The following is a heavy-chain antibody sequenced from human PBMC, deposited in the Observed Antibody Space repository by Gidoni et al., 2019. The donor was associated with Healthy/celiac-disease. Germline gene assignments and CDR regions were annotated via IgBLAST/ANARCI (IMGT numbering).Heavy chain of an antibody. Sequence: EVQLVESGGGLVKPGGSLRLSCASSGLHFRSYSMNWGRQSSGKGLEWVSSMSSSSSYIYDADAVKGRLTITRDNAKNSLYLQMNSLRGEDTAVYYCARASHGQWLVRGFDYWGQGTLVTVSS. V-gene: IGHV3-21*01. J-gene: IGHJ4*02. D-gene: IGHD6-19*01. CDR1: GLHFRSYS. CDR3: ARASHGQWLVRGFDY. CDR2: MSSSSSYI.